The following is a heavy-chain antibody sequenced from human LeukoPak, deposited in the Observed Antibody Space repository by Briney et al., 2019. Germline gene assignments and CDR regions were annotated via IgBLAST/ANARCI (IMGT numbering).Heavy chain of an antibody. Sequence: SGGSLGLSCAASGFTFSSYAMSWVRQAPGKGLEWVSAISGSGGSTYYADSVKGRFTISRDNSKNTLYLQMNSLRAEDTAVYYCAKVNARYDILTGYQGIRFDYWGQGTLVTVSS. J-gene: IGHJ4*02. CDR3: AKVNARYDILTGYQGIRFDY. D-gene: IGHD3-9*01. CDR2: ISGSGGST. V-gene: IGHV3-23*01. CDR1: GFTFSSYA.